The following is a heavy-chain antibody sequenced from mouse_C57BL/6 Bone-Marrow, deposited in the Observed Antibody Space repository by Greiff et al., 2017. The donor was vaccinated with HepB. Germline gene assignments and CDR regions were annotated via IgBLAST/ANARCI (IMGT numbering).Heavy chain of an antibody. J-gene: IGHJ4*01. Sequence: DVQLQESGEGLVKPGGSLKLSCAASGFTFSSYAMSWVRQTPEKRLEWVAYISSGGDYIYYADTVKGRFTISRDNARNTLYLQMSSLKSEDTAMYYCTRDCDYDDYAMDYWGQGTSVTVSS. CDR1: GFTFSSYA. CDR3: TRDCDYDDYAMDY. CDR2: ISSGGDYI. V-gene: IGHV5-9-1*02. D-gene: IGHD2-4*01.